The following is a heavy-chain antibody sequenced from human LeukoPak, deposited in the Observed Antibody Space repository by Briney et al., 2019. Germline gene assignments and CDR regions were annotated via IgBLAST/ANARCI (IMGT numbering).Heavy chain of an antibody. Sequence: GGSLRLSCAASGFTVSSNYMSWVRQAPGKGLERVSVIYSGGSTYYADSVKGRFTISRDNSKNTLYLQMNSLRAEDTAVYYCARDLLGDSILWGQGTLVTVSS. V-gene: IGHV3-53*01. CDR2: IYSGGST. CDR1: GFTVSSNY. J-gene: IGHJ4*02. D-gene: IGHD3-16*01. CDR3: ARDLLGDSIL.